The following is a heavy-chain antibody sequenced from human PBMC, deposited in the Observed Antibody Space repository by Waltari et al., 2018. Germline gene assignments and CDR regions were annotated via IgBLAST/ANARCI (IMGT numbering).Heavy chain of an antibody. CDR3: ARRAAITSAGPTYYMDV. J-gene: IGHJ6*03. Sequence: QVQLQESGPGLVKPSETLSLACAVPGYPISSGYYWGWLRPPPGKGLEWIGNIYHSGSTHYNPSLKSRVTISVDTSKNQFSLNLSSVTAADTAVYYCARRAAITSAGPTYYMDVWGKGTTVTVSS. D-gene: IGHD6-13*01. CDR2: IYHSGST. CDR1: GYPISSGYY. V-gene: IGHV4-38-2*01.